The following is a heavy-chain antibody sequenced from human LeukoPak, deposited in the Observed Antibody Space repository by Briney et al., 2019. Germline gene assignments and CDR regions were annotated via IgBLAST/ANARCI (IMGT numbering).Heavy chain of an antibody. CDR1: GGTFSSYA. Sequence: SVKVSCKASGGTFSSYAISWVRQAPGQGLEWMGRIIPILGIANYAQKFQGRVTITADKSTSTAYMELSSLRSEDTAVYYCARVWADYGDYPYYFDYWGQGTLVTVSS. CDR2: IIPILGIA. D-gene: IGHD4-17*01. J-gene: IGHJ4*02. CDR3: ARVWADYGDYPYYFDY. V-gene: IGHV1-69*04.